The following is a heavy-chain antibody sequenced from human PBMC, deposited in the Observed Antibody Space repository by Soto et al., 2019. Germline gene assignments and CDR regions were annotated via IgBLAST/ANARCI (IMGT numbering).Heavy chain of an antibody. Sequence: LTESGGGLVQPGGSLRLSCGASGFSFGSDWMAWVLQAPGKGLEWVANIRKAGSQEHYADSVRCRFSVSRDNAKDSLYLQMNRVRLDDTAVYYCTRDANYRDDSSYYDVFDIWGQGTMVTGSS. CDR2: IRKAGSQE. V-gene: IGHV3-7*05. CDR1: GFSFGSDW. CDR3: TRDANYRDDSSYYDVFDI. D-gene: IGHD3-16*01. J-gene: IGHJ3*02.